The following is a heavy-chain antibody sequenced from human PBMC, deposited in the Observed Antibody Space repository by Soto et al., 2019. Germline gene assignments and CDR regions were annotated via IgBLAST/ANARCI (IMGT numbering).Heavy chain of an antibody. CDR1: GFTFSSYS. CDR2: ISSSSSYI. CDR3: ARDGILTGYPFDY. Sequence: GGSLRLSCAASGFTFSSYSMNWVRQAPGKGLEWVSSISSSSSYIYYADSVKGRFTISRDNAKNSLYLQMNSLRAEDTAVYYCARDGILTGYPFDYWGQGTLVTVSS. V-gene: IGHV3-21*01. D-gene: IGHD3-9*01. J-gene: IGHJ4*02.